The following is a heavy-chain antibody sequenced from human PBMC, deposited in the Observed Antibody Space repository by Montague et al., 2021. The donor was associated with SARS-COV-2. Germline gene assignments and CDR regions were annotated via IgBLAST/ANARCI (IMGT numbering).Heavy chain of an antibody. CDR2: INHSGST. CDR3: ARFPSGSWYRGFDY. Sequence: SETLSLTCAVYGGSFSGYYWSWIRQPPGKGLEWIGEINHSGSTNYNPSLKSRVTISVDTSKNQFSLKLSSVTAADTAVYYCARFPSGSWYRGFDYWGQGTLVTVSS. V-gene: IGHV4-34*01. CDR1: GGSFSGYY. D-gene: IGHD6-13*01. J-gene: IGHJ4*02.